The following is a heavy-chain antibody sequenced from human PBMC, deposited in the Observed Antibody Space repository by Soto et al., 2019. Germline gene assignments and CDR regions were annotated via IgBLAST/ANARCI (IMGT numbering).Heavy chain of an antibody. J-gene: IGHJ6*02. CDR1: SGPSSGYY. V-gene: IGHV4-34*01. CDR2: INNTGRT. Sequence: QVQAQQWGAGLLKPSETLSLTCAVYSGPSSGYYWTWIRQPPGKGLEWIGEINNTGRTKYNPSLKMRATMSVATSKHQLSRKLTSVTAADTAIYYCARGRVGMTQLYHYYGLDVWGQGTTVTVSS. D-gene: IGHD1-26*01. CDR3: ARGRVGMTQLYHYYGLDV.